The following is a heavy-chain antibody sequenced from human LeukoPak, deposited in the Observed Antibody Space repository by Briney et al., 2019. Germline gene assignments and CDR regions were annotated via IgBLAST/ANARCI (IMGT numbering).Heavy chain of an antibody. CDR2: ISGSGGST. CDR1: GFTFSRYA. CDR3: AKEWYFVSCCLDY. V-gene: IGHV3-23*01. J-gene: IGHJ4*02. D-gene: IGHD2/OR15-2a*01. Sequence: GGSLRLSCAASGFTFSRYAMSWVRQATGEGLEWVSAISGSGGSTYYADSVKGRFTISRDNSKNTLYLQMNSLRAEDTAVYYCAKEWYFVSCCLDYWGQGTLVTVSS.